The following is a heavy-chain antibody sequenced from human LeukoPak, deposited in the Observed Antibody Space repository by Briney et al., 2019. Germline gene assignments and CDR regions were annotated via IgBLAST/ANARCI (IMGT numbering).Heavy chain of an antibody. V-gene: IGHV3-74*01. D-gene: IGHD1-1*01. J-gene: IGHJ6*02. Sequence: GGSLRLSCAASGFTFNNYWIHWVRQGPGKGLVWVSRINNDGSSASYVDSVKGRFTISRDNAKNTLFLQMNSLRAEDTAVYYCARRGTGHGMDVWGLGTTVIVSS. CDR1: GFTFNNYW. CDR2: INNDGSSA. CDR3: ARRGTGHGMDV.